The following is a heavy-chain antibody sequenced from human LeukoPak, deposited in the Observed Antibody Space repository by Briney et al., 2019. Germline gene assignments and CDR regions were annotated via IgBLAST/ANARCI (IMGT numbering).Heavy chain of an antibody. V-gene: IGHV3-7*03. CDR1: GFPFSSYW. J-gene: IGHJ4*02. CDR3: AKVKGAIEYSSSGFDY. CDR2: IKQDGSKK. Sequence: GGSLRLSCVASGFPFSSYWMTWVRQAPGKGLEWVANIKQDGSKKSYVDSVKGRFTISRDNAKNSLYLQMNSLRAEDTALYYCAKVKGAIEYSSSGFDYWGQGTLVTVSS. D-gene: IGHD6-6*01.